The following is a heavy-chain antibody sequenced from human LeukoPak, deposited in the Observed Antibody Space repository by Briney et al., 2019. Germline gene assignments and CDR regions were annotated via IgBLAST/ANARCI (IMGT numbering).Heavy chain of an antibody. Sequence: SETLSLACAVYGGSFSGYYWSWIRQPPGKGLEWIGEINHSGSTNYNPSLKSRVTISADTSKNQFSLKLSSVTAADTAVYYCARLPTIYGSGSYWGFDYWGQGTLVTVSS. D-gene: IGHD3-10*01. CDR2: INHSGST. J-gene: IGHJ4*02. CDR1: GGSFSGYY. CDR3: ARLPTIYGSGSYWGFDY. V-gene: IGHV4-34*01.